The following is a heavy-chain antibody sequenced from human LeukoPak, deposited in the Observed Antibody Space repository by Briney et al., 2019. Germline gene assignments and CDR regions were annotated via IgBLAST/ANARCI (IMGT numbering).Heavy chain of an antibody. CDR2: IYYSGST. V-gene: IGHV4-39*01. Sequence: SETLSLTCTVSGGSISSSSYYWGWIRQPPGKGLEWIGSIYYSGSTYYNPSLKSRVTISVDTSKNQFSLKLSSVTAADTAVYYCARRTPAAYIYYMDVWGKGTTVTVSS. D-gene: IGHD2-2*01. CDR1: GGSISSSSYY. J-gene: IGHJ6*03. CDR3: ARRTPAAYIYYMDV.